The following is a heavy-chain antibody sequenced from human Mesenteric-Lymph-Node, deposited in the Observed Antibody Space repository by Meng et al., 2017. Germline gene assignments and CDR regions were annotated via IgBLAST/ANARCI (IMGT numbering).Heavy chain of an antibody. CDR1: GFTFSDYY. CDR3: AREGRSGYDLDY. V-gene: IGHV3-11*01. J-gene: IGHJ4*02. CDR2: ISSSGSTI. Sequence: QVLLVGAGGGLVKPGWSLRLSCAAFGFTFSDYYMSWIRQAPGKGLEWVSYISSSGSTIYYADSVKGRFTISRDNAKNSLYLQMNSLRAEDTAVYYCAREGRSGYDLDYWGQGTLVTVSS. D-gene: IGHD5-12*01.